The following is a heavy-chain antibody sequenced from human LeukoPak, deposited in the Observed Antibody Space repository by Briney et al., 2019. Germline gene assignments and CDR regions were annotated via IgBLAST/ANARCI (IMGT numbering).Heavy chain of an antibody. D-gene: IGHD3-10*01. CDR3: ARGKYIDSGSYNVFDY. J-gene: IGHJ4*02. CDR1: GGSISSSTYY. CDR2: IFYPGST. Sequence: SETLSLTCSVSGGSISSSTYYWGWIRQPPGKGLEWIGSIFYPGSTCYNPSLKSRVTISVDTSENQLSPKLSSVTAADTAVYYCARGKYIDSGSYNVFDYWGQGTLVTVSS. V-gene: IGHV4-39*07.